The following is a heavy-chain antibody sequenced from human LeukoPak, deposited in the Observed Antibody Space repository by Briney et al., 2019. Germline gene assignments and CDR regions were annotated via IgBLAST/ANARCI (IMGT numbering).Heavy chain of an antibody. V-gene: IGHV1-2*02. CDR3: ARGGLAYCSSTSCLGYDAFDI. J-gene: IGHJ3*02. D-gene: IGHD2-2*01. Sequence: ASVKVSCKASGYTFTGYYMHWVRQAPGQGLEWMGWINPNSGGIKYAKKFQGRVTMTRDTSISTAYMELSRLRSDDTAIYYCARGGLAYCSSTSCLGYDAFDIWGQGTMVTVSS. CDR1: GYTFTGYY. CDR2: INPNSGGI.